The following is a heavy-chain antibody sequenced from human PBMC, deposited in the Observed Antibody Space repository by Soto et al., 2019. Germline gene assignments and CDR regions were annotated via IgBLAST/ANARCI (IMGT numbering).Heavy chain of an antibody. V-gene: IGHV1-69*13. CDR3: ARTETGTRDYYYYGMDV. D-gene: IGHD1-7*01. Sequence: GVAVKVSCKASGGTFSSYAISWVRQAPGQGREWMGGIIPIFGTANYAQKFQGRVTITAEESTGTAYVELSSLRSEDTAVYYCARTETGTRDYYYYGMDVWGQGTTVTVSS. CDR1: GGTFSSYA. CDR2: IIPIFGTA. J-gene: IGHJ6*02.